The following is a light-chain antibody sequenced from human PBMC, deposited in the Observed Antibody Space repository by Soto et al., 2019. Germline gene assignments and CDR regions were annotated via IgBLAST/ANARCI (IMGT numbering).Light chain of an antibody. V-gene: IGKV3-20*01. CDR3: QQYGSSPPNT. J-gene: IGKJ2*01. CDR1: QSVSSSY. CDR2: GAS. Sequence: EIVLTQSPGTLSLSPGERATLSCRASQSVSSSYLAWYQQKPGQAPRLLIYGASRRATGIPDRFSGSGSGTDFTLTISRLEPEEFAGYYCQQYGSSPPNTFGQGTKLEIK.